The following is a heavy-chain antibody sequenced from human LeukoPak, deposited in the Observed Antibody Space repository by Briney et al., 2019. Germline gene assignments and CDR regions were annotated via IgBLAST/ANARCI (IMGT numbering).Heavy chain of an antibody. D-gene: IGHD1-7*01. CDR3: AKRTGVTELHFDH. J-gene: IGHJ4*02. CDR1: GFTFSSYS. CDR2: ISSSSSTI. V-gene: IGHV3-48*01. Sequence: GGSLRLSCAASGFTFSSYSMNWVRQAPGKGLEWVSYISSSSSTIYYADSVRGRFTISRDNSQNMVYQQMSSLRAEDTAVYYCAKRTGVTELHFDHWGQGTLVTVSS.